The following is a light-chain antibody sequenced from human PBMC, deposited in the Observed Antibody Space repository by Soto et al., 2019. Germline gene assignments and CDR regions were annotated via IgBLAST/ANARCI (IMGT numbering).Light chain of an antibody. V-gene: IGKV1-39*01. Sequence: IQMTQSPSSLSASVGDRVTITCRASHNIDTYLNWYQQKPGKAPILLIYAASSLQSGVPSRFNGSGSGTDFTLTISSLQPEDFATYYCQQTYSLPPDITFGQGTRLDIK. J-gene: IGKJ5*01. CDR1: HNIDTY. CDR2: AAS. CDR3: QQTYSLPPDIT.